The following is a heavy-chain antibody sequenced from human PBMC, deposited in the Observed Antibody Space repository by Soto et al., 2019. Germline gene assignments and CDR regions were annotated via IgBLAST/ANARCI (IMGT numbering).Heavy chain of an antibody. CDR3: ARDNYYDSSGYYYYFDY. D-gene: IGHD3-22*01. V-gene: IGHV3-30-3*01. CDR2: ISYDGSNK. J-gene: IGHJ4*02. CDR1: GFTFSSYA. Sequence: GGSLRLSCAASGFTFSSYAMHWVRQAPGKELEWVAVISYDGSNKYYADSVKGRFTISRDNSKNTLYLQMNSLRAEDTAVYYCARDNYYDSSGYYYYFDYWGQGTLVTVSS.